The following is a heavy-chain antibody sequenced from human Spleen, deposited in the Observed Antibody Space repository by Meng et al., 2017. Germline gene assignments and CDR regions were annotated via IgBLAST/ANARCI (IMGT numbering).Heavy chain of an antibody. Sequence: QQLPGMGKPSHILPLTCALSGDSVSRNIAAWYWIRQPPSRGLEWLGRTYYRSKWYTDYAVSVKSRILINPDTSKNQFYLQLYSVTPEDTAVYFCARGTGATGTDYWGQGTLVTVSS. CDR1: GDSVSRNIAA. D-gene: IGHD1-1*01. CDR3: ARGTGATGTDY. J-gene: IGHJ4*02. V-gene: IGHV6-1*01. CDR2: TYYRSKWYT.